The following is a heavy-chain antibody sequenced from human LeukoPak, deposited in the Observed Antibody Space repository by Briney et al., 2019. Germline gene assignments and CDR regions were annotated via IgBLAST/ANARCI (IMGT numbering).Heavy chain of an antibody. D-gene: IGHD6-19*01. J-gene: IGHJ4*02. CDR2: ISYDGSNK. Sequence: GGSLRLSCAASGFTFSSYGMHWVRQAPGKGLEWVAVISYDGSNKYYADSVKGRFTISRDNSKNTLYLQMNSLRAEDTAVYYCAKDQVKWLVRGPKDYWGQGTLVTVSS. CDR1: GFTFSSYG. CDR3: AKDQVKWLVRGPKDY. V-gene: IGHV3-30*18.